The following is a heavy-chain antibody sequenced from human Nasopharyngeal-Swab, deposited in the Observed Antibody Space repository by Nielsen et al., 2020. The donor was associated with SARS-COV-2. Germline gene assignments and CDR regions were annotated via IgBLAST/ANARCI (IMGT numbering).Heavy chain of an antibody. V-gene: IGHV3-21*01. CDR3: ARSITFGGVIAERHFDY. CDR2: ISSSSSYI. D-gene: IGHD3-16*02. J-gene: IGHJ4*02. Sequence: VCQAPGKGLEWVSSISSSSSYIYYADSVKGRFTISRDNAKNSLYLQMNSLRAEDTAVYYCARSITFGGVIAERHFDYWGQGTLVTVSS.